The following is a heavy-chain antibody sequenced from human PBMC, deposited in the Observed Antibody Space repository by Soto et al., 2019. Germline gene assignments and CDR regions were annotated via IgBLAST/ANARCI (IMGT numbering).Heavy chain of an antibody. CDR1: GFPFSAEA. Sequence: QVQLVESGGGVVQPGNSLRLSCAGSGFPFSAEAMHWVRQAPGKGLEWVAAISYDGNNKNHADSVKGRFTVSGDNSKNTLYLQIYSLRPEDTAVYYCARDYSSGWCLDYWGLGSLVTVSS. D-gene: IGHD6-13*01. CDR2: ISYDGNNK. V-gene: IGHV3-30-3*01. CDR3: ARDYSSGWCLDY. J-gene: IGHJ4*02.